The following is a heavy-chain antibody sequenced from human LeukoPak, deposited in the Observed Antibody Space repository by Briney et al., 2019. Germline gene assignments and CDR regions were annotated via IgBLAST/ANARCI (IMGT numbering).Heavy chain of an antibody. J-gene: IGHJ3*02. Sequence: ASVKVSCKASGYTFTSYYMHWVRQAPGQGLEWMGIINPSGGSTSYAQKFQGRATMTRDMSTSTVYMELSSLRSEDTAVYYCARGGGYYDSSGHYEDAFDIWGQGTMVTVSS. D-gene: IGHD3-22*01. CDR1: GYTFTSYY. CDR3: ARGGGYYDSSGHYEDAFDI. V-gene: IGHV1-46*01. CDR2: INPSGGST.